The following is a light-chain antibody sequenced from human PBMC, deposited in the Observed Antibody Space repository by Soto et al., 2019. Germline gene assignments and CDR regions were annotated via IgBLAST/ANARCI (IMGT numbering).Light chain of an antibody. V-gene: IGLV2-14*01. J-gene: IGLJ2*01. CDR1: SSDVGDYNY. Sequence: QSVLTQPASVSGSPGQSITISCTGTSSDVGDYNYVSWYQQHPGKAPKLMIYDVINRPSGVSTRFSGSKSGNTASLTISGLQAEDEADYYCSSFTSSTTLVVFGGGTKLTVL. CDR2: DVI. CDR3: SSFTSSTTLVV.